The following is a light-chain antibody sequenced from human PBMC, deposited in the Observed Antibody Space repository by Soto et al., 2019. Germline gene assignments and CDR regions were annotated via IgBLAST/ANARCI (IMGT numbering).Light chain of an antibody. J-gene: IGLJ1*01. CDR1: SSVVGTYIL. V-gene: IGLV2-23*02. CDR2: EVN. CDR3: CAYAGSHNYV. Sequence: QSVLTKPASVSGSPGHSTTISCTGTSSVVGTYILVSWYQQHPGNAPQLMIYEVNKRPSGVSDRFSGSKSGNTASLTISGLQAEDEADYYCCAYAGSHNYVFGNGTKVTVL.